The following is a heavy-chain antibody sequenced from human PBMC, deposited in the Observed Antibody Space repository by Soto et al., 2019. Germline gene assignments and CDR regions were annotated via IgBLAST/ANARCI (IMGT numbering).Heavy chain of an antibody. CDR1: GYTFTRYY. Sequence: ASVKVSYKACGYTFTRYYMHWVLQAPGQGLEGMGIINPSGGSTSYAQKFQGRVTMTRDTSTSTVYMELSSLRSEDTAVYYCARCSVRDSSGYHSSTYYYYGMDVWGQGTTVTVSS. V-gene: IGHV1-46*01. CDR3: ARCSVRDSSGYHSSTYYYYGMDV. J-gene: IGHJ6*02. CDR2: INPSGGST. D-gene: IGHD3-22*01.